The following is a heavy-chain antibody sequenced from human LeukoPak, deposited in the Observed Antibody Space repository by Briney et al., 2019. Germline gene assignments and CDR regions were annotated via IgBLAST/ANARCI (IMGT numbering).Heavy chain of an antibody. Sequence: SETLSLTCTVSGGSISSYYWSWIRQPPGKGLEWIGSIYHTGSTYYNPSLKSRVTISVDTSKNQFSLKLSSVTAADTAVYYCARVPSTNYYDSSGYWGYFDYWGQGTLVTVSS. CDR2: IYHTGST. CDR1: GGSISSYY. CDR3: ARVPSTNYYDSSGYWGYFDY. D-gene: IGHD3-22*01. V-gene: IGHV4-59*04. J-gene: IGHJ4*02.